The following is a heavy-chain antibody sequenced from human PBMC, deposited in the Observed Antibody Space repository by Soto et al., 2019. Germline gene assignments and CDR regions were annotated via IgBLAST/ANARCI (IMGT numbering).Heavy chain of an antibody. CDR3: ATQEVGGTYVYTFDP. D-gene: IGHD1-26*01. CDR2: VSYSDSS. J-gene: IGHJ5*02. Sequence: PSETLSLTCTVSGGSMNNFYWSWIRQPPGKGLEWIGYVSYSDSSNYNPSLKSRVTISVDTSKNQFSLKLTSVTAADTAVYYCATQEVGGTYVYTFDPWGQGTLVTVS. CDR1: GGSMNNFY. V-gene: IGHV4-59*01.